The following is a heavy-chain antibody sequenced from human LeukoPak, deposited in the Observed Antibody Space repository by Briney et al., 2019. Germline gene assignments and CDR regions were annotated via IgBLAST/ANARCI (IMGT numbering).Heavy chain of an antibody. Sequence: ASVKVSCKASGYTFTSYYMHWVRQAPGQGFEWMGIINPSGGSTSYAQKFQGRVTMTRDTSTSTVYMELSSLRSEDTAVYYCARDSVKYYYDSSGYSKPPYYFDYWGQGTLVTVPS. CDR3: ARDSVKYYYDSSGYSKPPYYFDY. CDR1: GYTFTSYY. J-gene: IGHJ4*02. CDR2: INPSGGST. D-gene: IGHD3-22*01. V-gene: IGHV1-46*03.